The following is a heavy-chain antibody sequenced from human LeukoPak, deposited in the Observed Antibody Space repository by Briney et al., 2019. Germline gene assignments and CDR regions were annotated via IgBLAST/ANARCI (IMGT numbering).Heavy chain of an antibody. Sequence: PSETLSLTCAVSGGSISSSNWWSWVRQPPGNGLEWIGEIYHSGSTNYNPSLKSRVTISVDTSKNQFSLKLSSVTAADTAVYYCARDGTPLLWFGESSRIDAFDIWGQGTMVTVSS. CDR3: ARDGTPLLWFGESSRIDAFDI. V-gene: IGHV4-4*02. J-gene: IGHJ3*02. CDR1: GGSISSSNW. CDR2: IYHSGST. D-gene: IGHD3-10*01.